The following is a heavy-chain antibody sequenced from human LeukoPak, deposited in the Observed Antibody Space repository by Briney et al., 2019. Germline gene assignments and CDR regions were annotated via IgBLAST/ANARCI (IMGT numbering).Heavy chain of an antibody. CDR3: ARDPRLIYGDYVEFAFDI. V-gene: IGHV4-59*01. Sequence: PSETLSLTCTVSGGSISSYYWSWIRQPPGKGLEWIGYIYYSGSTNYNPSLKSRVTISLDTSKNQFSLKLSSVTAADTAVYYCARDPRLIYGDYVEFAFDIWGQGTMVTVPS. D-gene: IGHD4-17*01. J-gene: IGHJ3*02. CDR2: IYYSGST. CDR1: GGSISSYY.